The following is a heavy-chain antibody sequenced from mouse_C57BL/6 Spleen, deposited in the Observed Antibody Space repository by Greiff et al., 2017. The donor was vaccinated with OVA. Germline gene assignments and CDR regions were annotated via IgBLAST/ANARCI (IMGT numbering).Heavy chain of an antibody. D-gene: IGHD2-2*01. J-gene: IGHJ3*01. CDR1: GYTFTSYW. CDR2: INPSSGYT. Sequence: QVQLQQSGAELAKPGASVKLSCKASGYTFTSYWMHWVKQRPGQGLEWIGYINPSSGYTKYNQKFKDKATLTADKSSSTAYMQLSSLTYEDSAVYYCAREGVSTMVTNGAWFAYWGQGTLVTVSA. CDR3: AREGVSTMVTNGAWFAY. V-gene: IGHV1-7*01.